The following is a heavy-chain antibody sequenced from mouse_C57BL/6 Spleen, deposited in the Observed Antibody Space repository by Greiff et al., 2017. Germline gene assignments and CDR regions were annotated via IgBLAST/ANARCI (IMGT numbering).Heavy chain of an antibody. J-gene: IGHJ4*01. D-gene: IGHD3-3*01. V-gene: IGHV1-52*01. Sequence: QVQLQQPGAELVRPGSSVKLSCKASGYSFTSYWMHWVKQRPIQGLEWIGNIDPSDSETHYNQKFQDKDTLTVDKSSSTDYMQLSSLTSEDSAVYYCARRAAYAMDYWGQGTSVTVSS. CDR1: GYSFTSYW. CDR3: ARRAAYAMDY. CDR2: IDPSDSET.